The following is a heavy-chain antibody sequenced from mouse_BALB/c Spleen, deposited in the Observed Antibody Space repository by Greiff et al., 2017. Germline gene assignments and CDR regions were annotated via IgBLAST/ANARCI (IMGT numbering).Heavy chain of an antibody. D-gene: IGHD1-1*01. J-gene: IGHJ1*01. CDR3: ARRGSSSYWYFDV. V-gene: IGHV1S56*01. CDR2: IYPGNVNT. CDR1: GYTFTSYY. Sequence: QVQLQQSGPELVKPGASVRISCKASGYTFTSYYIHWVKQRPGQGLEWIGWIYPGNVNTKYNEKFKGKATLTADKSSSTAYMQLSSLTSEDSAVYFCARRGSSSYWYFDVWGAGTTVTVSS.